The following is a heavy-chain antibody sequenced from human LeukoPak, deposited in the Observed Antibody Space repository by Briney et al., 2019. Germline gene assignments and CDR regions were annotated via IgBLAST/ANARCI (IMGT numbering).Heavy chain of an antibody. J-gene: IGHJ4*02. D-gene: IGHD3-10*01. V-gene: IGHV3-21*01. CDR2: IISSSNYI. Sequence: PGGSLRLSCAASGFTFSTYSMNGVRQAPGKGREWVSCIISSSNYISYADSVKGRFTISRDNAKNSLYLQMNSLRAEDTAVYYCARDLYGSGIVIDYWGQGTLVTVSS. CDR1: GFTFSTYS. CDR3: ARDLYGSGIVIDY.